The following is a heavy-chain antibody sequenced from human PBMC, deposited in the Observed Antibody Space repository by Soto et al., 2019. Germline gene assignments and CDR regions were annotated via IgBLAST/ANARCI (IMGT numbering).Heavy chain of an antibody. D-gene: IGHD3-16*01. CDR3: AALPLEMPIISYAFYGFDV. Sequence: GGSLRLSCAASGFTFSTYAMSWVRQAPGKGLEWVSAISGGASSTYYADSVKGRYTISRDNSKNTVYLQMTGLRPDDTAVYYCAALPLEMPIISYAFYGFDVWGQGTTVTVSS. V-gene: IGHV3-23*01. CDR2: ISGGASST. CDR1: GFTFSTYA. J-gene: IGHJ6*02.